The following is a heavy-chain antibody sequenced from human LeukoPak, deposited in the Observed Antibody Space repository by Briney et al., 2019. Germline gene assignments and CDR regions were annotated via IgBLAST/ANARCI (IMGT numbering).Heavy chain of an antibody. J-gene: IGHJ4*02. CDR3: TREEQVGARSSY. D-gene: IGHD4/OR15-4a*01. Sequence: GGSLRLSCAASGFTFSSYSMNWVRQAPGKGLEWVSSISSSSSYIYYADSVKGRFTISRDNAKNSLYLQMNSLRAEDTAAYYCTREEQVGARSSYWGQGTLVIVSS. CDR1: GFTFSSYS. V-gene: IGHV3-21*01. CDR2: ISSSSSYI.